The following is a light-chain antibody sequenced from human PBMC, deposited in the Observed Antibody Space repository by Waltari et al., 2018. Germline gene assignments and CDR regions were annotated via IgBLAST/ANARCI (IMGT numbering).Light chain of an antibody. J-gene: IGLJ3*02. CDR2: RNN. Sequence: QSVLTQPPSASGTPGKRVTVSCSGSCSNIARNYVDWYQLLPGTAPKLLIYRNNQRPSGVPDRFSGSKSGTSASLAISGLRSEDEADYYCATWDDSLSINWVFGGGTKVTVL. V-gene: IGLV1-47*01. CDR1: CSNIARNY. CDR3: ATWDDSLSINWV.